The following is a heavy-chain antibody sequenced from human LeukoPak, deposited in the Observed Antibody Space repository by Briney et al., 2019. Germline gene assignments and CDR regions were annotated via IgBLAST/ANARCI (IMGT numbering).Heavy chain of an antibody. CDR1: GFTFSRYW. CDR3: AKAGGKDSSSWYFYYYYYMDV. V-gene: IGHV3-74*01. D-gene: IGHD6-13*01. CDR2: LNGDGSAT. Sequence: GGSLRLSCAASGFTFSRYWMHWVRQAPGKGLVWVSRLNGDGSATTYADSVKGRFTISRDNSKNTLYVQMNSLRAEDTAVYYCAKAGGKDSSSWYFYYYYYMDVWGKGTTVTISS. J-gene: IGHJ6*03.